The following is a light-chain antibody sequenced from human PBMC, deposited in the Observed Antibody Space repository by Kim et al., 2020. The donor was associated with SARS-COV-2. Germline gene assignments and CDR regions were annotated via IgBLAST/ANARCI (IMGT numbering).Light chain of an antibody. CDR2: DVS. CDR3: GSHTSTSSLRV. J-gene: IGLJ2*01. Sequence: QSATISCTGTSSDVGGYNYVSWYQQHPGKAPKLMIYDVSKRPSGVSNRFSGSKSGNTASLTISGLQAEDEADYYCGSHTSTSSLRVFGGGTQLTVL. CDR1: SSDVGGYNY. V-gene: IGLV2-14*04.